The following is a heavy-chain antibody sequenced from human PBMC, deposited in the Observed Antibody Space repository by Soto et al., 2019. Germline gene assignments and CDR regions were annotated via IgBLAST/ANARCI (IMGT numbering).Heavy chain of an antibody. CDR2: SYYSGTT. J-gene: IGHJ4*02. CDR1: GGSISSRRYY. V-gene: IGHV4-39*02. CDR3: ARARGARYFDY. D-gene: IGHD2-15*01. Sequence: PSETLSLTCTVSGGSISSRRYYWAWIRQPPGKGLEWIGSSYYSGTTYYNPSLRGRLTISVDTSKNQFSLKLNSVTAADTAVYYCARARGARYFDYWGQGTLVTVSS.